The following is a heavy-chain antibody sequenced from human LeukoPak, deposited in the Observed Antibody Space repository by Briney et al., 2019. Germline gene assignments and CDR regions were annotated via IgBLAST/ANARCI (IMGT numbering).Heavy chain of an antibody. V-gene: IGHV3-21*01. Sequence: GGSLRLSCAASGFTFSSYSMNWVRQAPGKGLEWVSSISSSSSYIYYADSVKGRFTISRDNAKNSLYLQMNSLRAEDTAVYYCARSPSIFGVATYRPFDYWGQGTLVTVSS. CDR1: GFTFSSYS. CDR3: ARSPSIFGVATYRPFDY. J-gene: IGHJ4*02. CDR2: ISSSSSYI. D-gene: IGHD3-3*01.